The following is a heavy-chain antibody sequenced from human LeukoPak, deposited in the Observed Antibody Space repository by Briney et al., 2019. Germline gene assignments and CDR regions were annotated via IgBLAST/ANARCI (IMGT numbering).Heavy chain of an antibody. CDR3: ARITGAYDAFDI. V-gene: IGHV4-39*01. CDR2: IYYSGST. D-gene: IGHD3-16*01. J-gene: IGHJ3*02. Sequence: SETLSLTCAVYGGSISSSSYYWGWIRQPPGKGLEWIGSIYYSGSTYYNPSLKSRVTISVDTSKNQFSLKLSSVTAADTAVYYCARITGAYDAFDIWGQGTMVTVSS. CDR1: GGSISSSSYY.